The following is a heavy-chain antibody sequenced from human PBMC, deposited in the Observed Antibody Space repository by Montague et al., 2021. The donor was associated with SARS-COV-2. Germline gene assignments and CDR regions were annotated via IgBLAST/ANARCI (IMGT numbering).Heavy chain of an antibody. V-gene: IGHV4-61*02. D-gene: IGHD4-17*01. CDR1: GDSIGSGSYY. Sequence: TLSLTCSVSGDSIGSGSYYWSWVRRAAGEGLEWIGRIYTSGRTDYNPSLINRVIISLDTSKNQFSLKLSSLTTADTGVDYCARAPDDYGTFGYWGQGIPVIVSS. CDR3: ARAPDDYGTFGY. J-gene: IGHJ4*02. CDR2: IYTSGRT.